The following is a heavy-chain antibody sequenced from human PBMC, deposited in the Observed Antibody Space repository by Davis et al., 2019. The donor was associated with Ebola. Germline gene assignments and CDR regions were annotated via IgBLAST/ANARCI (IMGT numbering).Heavy chain of an antibody. CDR2: IYYSGST. V-gene: IGHV4-59*01. CDR1: GGSISSYY. CDR3: ARGDRGYSYGYGDYYYYGMDV. J-gene: IGHJ6*02. D-gene: IGHD5-18*01. Sequence: MPSETLSLTCTVSGGSISSYYWSWIRQPPGKGLEWIGYIYYSGSTNYNPPLKSRVTISVDTSKNQFSLKLSSVTAADTAVYYCARGDRGYSYGYGDYYYYGMDVWGQGTTVTVSS.